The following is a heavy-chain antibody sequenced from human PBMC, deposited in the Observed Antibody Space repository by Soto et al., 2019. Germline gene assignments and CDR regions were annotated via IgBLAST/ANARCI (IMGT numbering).Heavy chain of an antibody. CDR2: ISAYNGNT. V-gene: IGHV1-18*01. J-gene: IGHJ4*02. D-gene: IGHD2-2*01. CDR3: ARDFVVVPAAIPDYGDFVFDY. Sequence: KRLEGMGWISAYNGNTNYAQKLQGRVTMTTDTSTSTAYMELRSLRSDDTAVYYCARDFVVVPAAIPDYGDFVFDYWGQGTLVTVSS.